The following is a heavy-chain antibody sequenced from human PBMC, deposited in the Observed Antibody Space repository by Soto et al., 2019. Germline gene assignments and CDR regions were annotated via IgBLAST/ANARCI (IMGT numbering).Heavy chain of an antibody. CDR3: ARGPGASGTYHYYFDY. CDR1: GGSVSSYW. CDR2: IYYTGST. D-gene: IGHD3-10*01. V-gene: IGHV4-59*02. J-gene: IGHJ4*02. Sequence: SETLSLTCTVSGGSVSSYWWSWIRQPPGKGLEWIGYIYYTGSTNYNPSLKSRVTISLDASKSQFSLRLSSVTAADTAVYYCARGPGASGTYHYYFDYWGPGTLVTVSS.